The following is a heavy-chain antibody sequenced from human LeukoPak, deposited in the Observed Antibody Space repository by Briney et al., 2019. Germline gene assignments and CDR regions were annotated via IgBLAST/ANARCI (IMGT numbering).Heavy chain of an antibody. CDR3: AREVGYSYGYWFDP. J-gene: IGHJ5*02. D-gene: IGHD5-18*01. CDR1: GFTFSDYY. CDR2: ISSSGSTI. Sequence: GGSLRLSCAASGFTFSDYYMSWIRQAPGKGLEWVSYISSSGSTIYYADSVKGRFTISGDNAKNSLYLQMNSLRAEDTAVYYCAREVGYSYGYWFDPWGQGTLVTVSS. V-gene: IGHV3-11*01.